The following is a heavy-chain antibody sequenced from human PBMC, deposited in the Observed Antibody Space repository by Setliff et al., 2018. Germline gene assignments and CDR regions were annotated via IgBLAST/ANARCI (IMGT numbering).Heavy chain of an antibody. V-gene: IGHV3-15*01. CDR3: LSEVDY. CDR2: LKSKSYGGTA. D-gene: IGHD3-10*01. Sequence: GGSLRLSCAVSGLSFSDAWMSWVRQAPGKGLEWIARLKSKSYGGTADYAAPVKGRFSISRDDSKNTVYLQMNSLKIEDTGVYYCLSEVDYWGQGTLVTVSS. J-gene: IGHJ4*02. CDR1: GLSFSDAW.